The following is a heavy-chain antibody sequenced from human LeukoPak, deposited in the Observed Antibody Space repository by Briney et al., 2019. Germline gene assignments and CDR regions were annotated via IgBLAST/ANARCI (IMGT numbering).Heavy chain of an antibody. CDR3: ARYASETYYYYMDV. D-gene: IGHD3-9*01. CDR1: GGTFSSYA. Sequence: GSSVKVSCKASGGTFSSYAISWVRQAPGQGLEWMGRIIPILGIANYAQKFQGRVTITADKSTSTAYMELSSLRSDDTAVYYCARYASETYYYYMDVWGKGTTVTVSS. CDR2: IIPILGIA. V-gene: IGHV1-69*04. J-gene: IGHJ6*03.